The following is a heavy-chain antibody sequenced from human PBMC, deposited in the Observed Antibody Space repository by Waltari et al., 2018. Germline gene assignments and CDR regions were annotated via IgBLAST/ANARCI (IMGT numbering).Heavy chain of an antibody. J-gene: IGHJ4*02. CDR3: AKGRTGDR. V-gene: IGHV3-23*01. CDR1: GFTFSTYA. D-gene: IGHD1-1*01. Sequence: EVQLLESGGGLVQPEGSLRLSCAASGFTFSTYAMSWVRQAPGKGPEWVSAIDGSGGSTYYVDSVKGRFTISRDNSKNTLYLQMDTLRVEDTAVYYCAKGRTGDRWGQGTLVTVSS. CDR2: IDGSGGST.